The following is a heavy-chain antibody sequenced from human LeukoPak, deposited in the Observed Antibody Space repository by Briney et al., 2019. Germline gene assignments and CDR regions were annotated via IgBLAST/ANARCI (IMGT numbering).Heavy chain of an antibody. V-gene: IGHV1-2*04. CDR2: INPNSGGT. CDR3: ARDQGPYWPYFQH. CDR1: GYTFTGYY. Sequence: ASVKVSCKASGYTFTGYYMHWVRQAPGQGLEWMGWINPNSGGTNYAQKFQGWVTMTRDTSISTAYMELRSLRSDDTAVYYCARDQGPYWPYFQHWGQGTLVTVSS. J-gene: IGHJ1*01. D-gene: IGHD2-21*01.